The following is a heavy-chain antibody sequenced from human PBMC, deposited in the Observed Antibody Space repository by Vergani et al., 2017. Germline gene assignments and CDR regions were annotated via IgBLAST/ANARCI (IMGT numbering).Heavy chain of an antibody. V-gene: IGHV1-69*02. J-gene: IGHJ4*02. CDR1: GGTFSSYT. CDR3: ARGGSIYGAIDY. Sequence: QVQLVQSGAEVKKPGSSVKVSCKASGGTFSSYTTSWVRQAPGQGLEWMGRIIPILGIANYAQKFQGRVTITADKSTSTAYMELSSLRSEDTAVYYCARGGSIYGAIDYWGQGTLVTVSS. CDR2: IIPILGIA. D-gene: IGHD4-17*01.